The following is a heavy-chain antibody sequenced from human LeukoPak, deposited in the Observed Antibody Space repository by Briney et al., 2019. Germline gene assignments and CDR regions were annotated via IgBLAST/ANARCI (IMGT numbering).Heavy chain of an antibody. CDR1: GGSVSSGSYY. Sequence: SETLSLTCTVSGGSVSSGSYYWSWIRQPPGKGLEWIVEINHSGSTNYNPSLKSRVTISVDTSKKQFSLKLSSVTAADTAVYYCVTYYFDSSGPKKNYWGQGTLVTVSS. CDR3: VTYYFDSSGPKKNY. D-gene: IGHD3-22*01. CDR2: INHSGST. V-gene: IGHV4-39*07. J-gene: IGHJ4*02.